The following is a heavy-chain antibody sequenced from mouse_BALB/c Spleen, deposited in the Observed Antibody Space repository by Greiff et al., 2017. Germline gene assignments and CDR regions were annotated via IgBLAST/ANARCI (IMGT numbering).Heavy chain of an antibody. V-gene: IGHV2-6-4*01. Sequence: VMLVESGPGLVAPSQSLSITCTVSGFSLSRYSVHWVRQPPGKGLEWLGMIWGGGSTDYNSALKSRLSISKDNSKSQVFLKMNSLQTDDTAMYYCARITTVVDGFAYWGQGTLVTVSA. J-gene: IGHJ3*01. CDR2: IWGGGST. CDR1: GFSLSRYS. D-gene: IGHD1-1*01. CDR3: ARITTVVDGFAY.